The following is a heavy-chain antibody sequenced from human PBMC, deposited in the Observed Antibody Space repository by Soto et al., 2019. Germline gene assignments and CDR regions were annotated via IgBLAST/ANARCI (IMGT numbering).Heavy chain of an antibody. Sequence: RGSLRLSCSGFGFNFSDYYMNWIRQSPVKGLEWVSSILSLESHKYYAASVMGRFSVSRDNAKRSLFLQMNNLRAEDTGIYFCATGLKDTSNRPSFDSWGPGTPVTVSS. J-gene: IGHJ4*02. V-gene: IGHV3-11*01. CDR3: ATGLKDTSNRPSFDS. CDR2: ILSLESHK. D-gene: IGHD2-8*01. CDR1: GFNFSDYY.